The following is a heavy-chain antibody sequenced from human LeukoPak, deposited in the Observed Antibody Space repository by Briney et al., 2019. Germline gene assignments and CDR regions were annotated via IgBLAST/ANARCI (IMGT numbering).Heavy chain of an antibody. D-gene: IGHD2-15*01. CDR3: ARGSRYCSGGSCWNY. J-gene: IGHJ4*02. Sequence: SETLPLTCTVSGGSISSSSYYWSWIRQPPGKGLEWIGEINHSGSTNYNPSLKSRVTISVDTSKNQFSLKLSSVTAADTAVYYCARGSRYCSGGSCWNYWGQGTLVTVSS. CDR2: INHSGST. CDR1: GGSISSSSYY. V-gene: IGHV4-39*07.